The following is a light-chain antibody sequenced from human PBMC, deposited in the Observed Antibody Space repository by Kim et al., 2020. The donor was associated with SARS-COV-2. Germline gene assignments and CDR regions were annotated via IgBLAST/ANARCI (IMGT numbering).Light chain of an antibody. CDR1: QSISTW. V-gene: IGKV1-5*01. J-gene: IGKJ1*01. CDR3: QEYNGYSRA. Sequence: VERGTSPCRASQSISTWLVWYQQKPGKAPKLLIYDAANLESGVTSRFSGSGSGTEFTLTINSLQPEDFATYYCQEYNGYSRAFGQGTKVEIK. CDR2: DAA.